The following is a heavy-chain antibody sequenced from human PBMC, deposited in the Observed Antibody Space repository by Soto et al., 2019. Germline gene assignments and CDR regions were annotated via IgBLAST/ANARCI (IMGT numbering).Heavy chain of an antibody. CDR1: GDSVSSNSAA. CDR2: TYYRSKWYN. Sequence: PSPTLSLPCAISGDSVSSNSAAWNWIRQSPSRGLEWLGRTYYRSKWYNDYAVSVKSRITINPDTSKNQFSLQLNSVTPEDTAVYYCARASKGSGWYPYYYYGMDVWGQGTTVTVSS. CDR3: ARASKGSGWYPYYYYGMDV. V-gene: IGHV6-1*01. D-gene: IGHD6-19*01. J-gene: IGHJ6*02.